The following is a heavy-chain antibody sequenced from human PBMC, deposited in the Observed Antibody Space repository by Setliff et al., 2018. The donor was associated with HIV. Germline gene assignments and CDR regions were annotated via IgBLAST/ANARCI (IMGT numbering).Heavy chain of an antibody. Sequence: SVKVSCKASGVTFRRFAFSWVRQAPGQAFEWMGGIIPMVSLPNFAQSFLGRLTITANRSTTTAYMELSRLTSEDTAVYYCARGQLKPTGYFFDYWGLGTLVTVSS. CDR3: ARGQLKPTGYFFDY. V-gene: IGHV1-69*10. D-gene: IGHD1-1*01. CDR2: IIPMVSLP. CDR1: GVTFRRFA. J-gene: IGHJ4*02.